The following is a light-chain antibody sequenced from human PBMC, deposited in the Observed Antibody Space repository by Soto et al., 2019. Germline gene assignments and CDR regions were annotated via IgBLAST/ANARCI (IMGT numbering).Light chain of an antibody. CDR3: QSYDSSLSGYV. J-gene: IGLJ1*01. Sequence: QSVLTQPPSVSGAPGQRVTISCTGRSSNIGAGYDVHWYQQLPGTAPKLLIYGNSNRPSGVPDRFSGSKSGTSASLAITGLQAEDEADYYCQSYDSSLSGYVFGPGTKVTVL. V-gene: IGLV1-40*01. CDR2: GNS. CDR1: SSNIGAGYD.